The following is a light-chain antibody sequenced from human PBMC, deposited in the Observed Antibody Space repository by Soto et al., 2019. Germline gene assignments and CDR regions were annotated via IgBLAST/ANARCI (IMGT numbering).Light chain of an antibody. J-gene: IGLJ2*01. V-gene: IGLV1-47*02. CDR3: SATDDSLGGPV. Sequence: QSVLTQPPSASWTPGQRVTISCSGSYSNVETNYVYWYQQVPGTAPKLLIYTNDQRPSGVPDRFSASKSGTSASLAISGLRSEDEADYFCSATDDSLGGPVFGGGTKLTVL. CDR2: TND. CDR1: YSNVETNY.